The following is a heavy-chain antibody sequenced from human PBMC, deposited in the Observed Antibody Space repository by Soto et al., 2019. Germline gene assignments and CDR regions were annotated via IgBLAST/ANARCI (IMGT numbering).Heavy chain of an antibody. CDR1: GGSTSTAEYY. Sequence: SEALSLTWSVSGGSTSTAEYYWSWIRQPPGKGLEWIGYIYYRGSTYYNPSLESRVAISMDTSKNQFSLNLTSVTAADTAVYFFFSDYDRGGFHAYCSRGTLVIGSS. CDR3: FSDYDRGGFHAY. D-gene: IGHD3-22*01. J-gene: IGHJ4*02. CDR2: IYYRGST. V-gene: IGHV4-30-4*01.